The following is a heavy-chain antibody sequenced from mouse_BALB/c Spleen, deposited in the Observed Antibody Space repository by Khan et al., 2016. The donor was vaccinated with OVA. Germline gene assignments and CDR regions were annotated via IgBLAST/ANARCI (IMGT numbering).Heavy chain of an antibody. V-gene: IGHV3-2*02. D-gene: IGHD1-1*01. CDR3: ARVYGGDFDY. J-gene: IGHJ2*01. CDR1: GYSITSDYA. CDR2: ISYSGNT. Sequence: VQLKESGPGLVKPSQSLSLTCTVTGYSITSDYAWNWIRQFPGNKLEWMGFISYSGNTNYNPSLKSRISITRDTSKNQFFLPLNSVPTEDTARYYCARVYGGDFDYWGQGTTLTVSS.